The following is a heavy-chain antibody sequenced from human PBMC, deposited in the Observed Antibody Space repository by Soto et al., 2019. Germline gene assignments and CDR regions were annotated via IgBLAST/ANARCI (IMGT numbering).Heavy chain of an antibody. V-gene: IGHV3-43D*04. CDR3: AKDVCIGSTTSCYTRLDF. CDR2: IIWDGGRK. Sequence: PGGSLRLSCAASGFTFDDYAMHWVRHAPGKGLEWVSLIIWDGGRKYYADSVGGRFIVSRHSSKNSLYLQMSSLRVEDNALYYCAKDVCIGSTTSCYTRLDFWGQGALVTVSS. D-gene: IGHD2-2*02. CDR1: GFTFDDYA. J-gene: IGHJ4*02.